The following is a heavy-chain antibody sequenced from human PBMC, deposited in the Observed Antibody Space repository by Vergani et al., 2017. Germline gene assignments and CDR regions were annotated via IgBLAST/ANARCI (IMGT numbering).Heavy chain of an antibody. J-gene: IGHJ5*01. V-gene: IGHV3-74*03. Sequence: VQLVESGGGLVQPGGSLRLSCTASGFTFNSYWMHWVRQVPGKGLLWVSRIKSDGSITAYADSVEGRFTISRDNAQNTLYLQMNSLRVEDTGVYYCARARCIETCYMSNWLDSWGQGTLVTVSS. CDR2: IKSDGSIT. CDR3: ARARCIETCYMSNWLDS. CDR1: GFTFNSYW. D-gene: IGHD3-9*01.